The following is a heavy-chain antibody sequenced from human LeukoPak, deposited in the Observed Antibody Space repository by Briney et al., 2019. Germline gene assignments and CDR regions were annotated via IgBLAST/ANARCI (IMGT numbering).Heavy chain of an antibody. V-gene: IGHV3-66*02. CDR3: ASRVKVGATVVY. J-gene: IGHJ4*02. D-gene: IGHD1-26*01. Sequence: GGSLRLSCAASGFTVSSNYMSWVRQAPGKGLEWVSVIYSGGSTYYADSVKGRFTISRDNSKNTLYLQVNSLRAEDTAVYYCASRVKVGATVVYWGQGTLVTVSS. CDR1: GFTVSSNY. CDR2: IYSGGST.